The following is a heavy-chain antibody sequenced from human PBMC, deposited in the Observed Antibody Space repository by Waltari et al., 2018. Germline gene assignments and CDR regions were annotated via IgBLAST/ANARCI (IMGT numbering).Heavy chain of an antibody. Sequence: QVQLVESGGGMVQPGRSLRLSCVASGFIFSHYGMHGVGQAPGKGLEWVAFISYDGSNKNYRDSVKGRFTISRDNSKNRLSLQMNSLTPEDTAVYHCVKWDYSGSGFSHFYPMDVWGQGTTVTVS. CDR2: ISYDGSNK. CDR3: VKWDYSGSGFSHFYPMDV. J-gene: IGHJ6*02. D-gene: IGHD3-10*01. V-gene: IGHV3-30*18. CDR1: GFIFSHYG.